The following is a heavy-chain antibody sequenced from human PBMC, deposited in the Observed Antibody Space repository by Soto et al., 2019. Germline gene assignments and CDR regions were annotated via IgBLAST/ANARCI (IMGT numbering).Heavy chain of an antibody. J-gene: IGHJ4*02. CDR1: GLTLSNYW. Sequence: EVQLVQSGGGLIQPGGSLRLSCAASGLTLSNYWMHWVRQAPGKGLVWVSRVNGDGSITNYADSVRGRFTVIRDNANNPVYLQVNSLRAEDTAVYYCAKDRGWSSADLDYWRQGTLVTVSS. CDR3: AKDRGWSSADLDY. D-gene: IGHD6-19*01. V-gene: IGHV3-74*01. CDR2: VNGDGSIT.